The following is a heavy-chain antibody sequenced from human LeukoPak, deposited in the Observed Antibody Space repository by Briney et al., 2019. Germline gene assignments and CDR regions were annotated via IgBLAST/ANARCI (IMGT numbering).Heavy chain of an antibody. Sequence: SETLSLTCAVSGGSITSSKYFWGWIRQPPGKELELIGIISYGGSTDYNPSLKSRVTISTDTSKNQFSLKLTSVTAADTAVYYCAGLGVMVLVYQFEYWGRGTPVTVSS. V-gene: IGHV4-39*07. CDR1: GGSITSSKYF. D-gene: IGHD2-8*01. CDR2: ISYGGST. CDR3: AGLGVMVLVYQFEY. J-gene: IGHJ4*02.